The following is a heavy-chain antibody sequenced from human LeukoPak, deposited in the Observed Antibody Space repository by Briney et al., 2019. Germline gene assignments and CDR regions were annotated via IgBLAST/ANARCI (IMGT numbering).Heavy chain of an antibody. CDR1: GGSISSYY. V-gene: IGHV4-59*01. CDR3: ASVQPALSLAGTDYYYGMDA. D-gene: IGHD6-19*01. J-gene: IGHJ6*02. Sequence: SETLSLTCTVSGGSISSYYWSWIRQPPGKGLEWIGYIYYSGSTNYNPSLKSRVTISVDTSKNQFSLKLSSVTAADTAVYYCASVQPALSLAGTDYYYGMDAWGQGTTVTVSS. CDR2: IYYSGST.